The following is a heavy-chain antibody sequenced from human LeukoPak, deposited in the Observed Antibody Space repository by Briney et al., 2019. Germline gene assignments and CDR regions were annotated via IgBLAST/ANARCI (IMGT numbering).Heavy chain of an antibody. CDR1: GYTFTGYY. V-gene: IGHV1-2*06. D-gene: IGHD3-10*01. CDR2: INPNSGGT. CDR3: ARAMVRGVITPDY. Sequence: ASVKVSCKASGYTFTGYYMHWVRQAPGQGLEWMGRINPNSGGTNYAQKFQGRVTMPRETSISTAYMELSRLRSDDTAVYYCARAMVRGVITPDYWGQATLVTVSS. J-gene: IGHJ4*02.